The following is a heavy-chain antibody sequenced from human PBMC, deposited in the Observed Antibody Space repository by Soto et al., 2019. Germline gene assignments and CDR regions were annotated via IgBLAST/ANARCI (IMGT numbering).Heavy chain of an antibody. D-gene: IGHD3-10*01. CDR1: GYTFTSYA. V-gene: IGHV1-3*01. CDR3: ERDEITMVRGVSIPFLF. J-gene: IGHJ4*02. CDR2: INAGNGNT. Sequence: ASVKVSCKASGYTFTSYAMHWVRQAPGQRLEWMGWINAGNGNTKYSQKFQGRVTITRDTSASTAYMELSSLRSEDTAVYYCERDEITMVRGVSIPFLFWGQGTLVTVSS.